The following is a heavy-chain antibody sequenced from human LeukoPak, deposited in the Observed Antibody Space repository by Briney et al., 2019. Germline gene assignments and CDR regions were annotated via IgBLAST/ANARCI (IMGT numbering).Heavy chain of an antibody. D-gene: IGHD6-13*01. J-gene: IGHJ6*03. V-gene: IGHV3-43D*03. CDR3: ASGGSSPGYYYYYMDV. Sequence: GGSLRLSCAASGFTFDDYAMHWVRQAPGKGLEWVSLISWDGGSTYYADSVKGRFTISRDNAKNSLYLQMNSLRAEDTALYYCASGGSSPGYYYYYMDVWGKGTTVTVSS. CDR1: GFTFDDYA. CDR2: ISWDGGST.